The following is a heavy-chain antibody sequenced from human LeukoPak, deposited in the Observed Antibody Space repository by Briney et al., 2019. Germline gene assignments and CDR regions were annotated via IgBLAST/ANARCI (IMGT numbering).Heavy chain of an antibody. V-gene: IGHV3-30*18. CDR2: ISSDGSIK. Sequence: GGSLRLSCTASKFTFSHYGMQWVRQAPGKGLEWVAVISSDGSIKVYADSVKGRFTLSRDNSINTVDLQMNSLRAEDTAVYYCVKEYHSRGFGAYFDYGGQGTLVTVSS. CDR3: VKEYHSRGFGAYFDY. CDR1: KFTFSHYG. J-gene: IGHJ4*02. D-gene: IGHD3-3*01.